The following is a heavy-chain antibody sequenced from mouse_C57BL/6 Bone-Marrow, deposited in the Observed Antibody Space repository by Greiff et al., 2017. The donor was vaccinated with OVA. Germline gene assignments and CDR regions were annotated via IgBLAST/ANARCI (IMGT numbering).Heavy chain of an antibody. J-gene: IGHJ3*01. CDR2: SRNKANDYTT. CDR1: GFTFSDFY. D-gene: IGHD1-1*01. V-gene: IGHV7-1*01. CDR3: ARDAHYYGSSYGFAY. Sequence: EVHLVESGGGLVQSGRSLRLSCATSGFTFSDFYMEWVRQAPGKGLEWIAASRNKANDYTTEYSASVKGRFIVSRDTSQSILYLQMNALRAEDTAIYYCARDAHYYGSSYGFAYWGQGTLVTVSA.